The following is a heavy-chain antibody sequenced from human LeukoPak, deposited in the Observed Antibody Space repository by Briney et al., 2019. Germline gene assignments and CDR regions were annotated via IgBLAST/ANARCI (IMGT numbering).Heavy chain of an antibody. CDR1: GFTFSSYS. J-gene: IGHJ4*02. Sequence: GGSLRLSCAASGFTFSSYSMNWVRQAPGKGLEWVSSISSSSSYIYYADSVKGRFTISRDNSKNTLYLQMNSLRAEDTAVYYCARVMFGTRAFDYWGQGTLVTVSS. V-gene: IGHV3-21*04. CDR3: ARVMFGTRAFDY. D-gene: IGHD3-10*02. CDR2: ISSSSSYI.